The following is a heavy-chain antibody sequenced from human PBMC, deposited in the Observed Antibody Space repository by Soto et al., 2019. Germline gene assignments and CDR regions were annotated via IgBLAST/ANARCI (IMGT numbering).Heavy chain of an antibody. CDR1: GYTFTGYY. V-gene: IGHV1-2*02. CDR2: ISPNSGGT. D-gene: IGHD3-22*01. Sequence: ASVKVSCKASGYTFTGYYMHWVRQAPGQGLEWMGWISPNSGGTNYAQKFQGRVTMTRDTSISTAYMELSRLRSDDTAVYYCAREWKYYYDSSGYYYYWGQGTLVTVYS. CDR3: AREWKYYYDSSGYYYY. J-gene: IGHJ4*02.